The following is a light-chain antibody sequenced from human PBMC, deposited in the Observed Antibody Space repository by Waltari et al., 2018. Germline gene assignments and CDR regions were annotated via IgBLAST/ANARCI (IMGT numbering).Light chain of an antibody. CDR2: EVS. V-gene: IGLV2-14*01. Sequence: SALTQPASVSGSPGQALTISCTGTSTDAGASNYVFSYQQHPDKAPKPMIYEVSNRPSGVSNRFSGSKSGNTASLTISGLQAEDEADYYCSSYTSSSTPYVFGTGTKVTVL. CDR1: STDAGASNY. CDR3: SSYTSSSTPYV. J-gene: IGLJ1*01.